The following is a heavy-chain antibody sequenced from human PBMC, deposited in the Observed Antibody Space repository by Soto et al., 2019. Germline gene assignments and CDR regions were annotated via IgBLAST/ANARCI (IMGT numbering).Heavy chain of an antibody. CDR1: GGTFSNYA. Sequence: ASVKVSCKASGGTFSNYAITWVRQAPGQGLEWMGWINAGNGNTKYSQKFQGRATITRDTSASTAYMELSSLRSEDTAVYYCAISVFSNLRYFDWSPAYWGQGTLVTVSS. J-gene: IGHJ4*02. D-gene: IGHD3-9*01. V-gene: IGHV1-3*01. CDR3: AISVFSNLRYFDWSPAY. CDR2: INAGNGNT.